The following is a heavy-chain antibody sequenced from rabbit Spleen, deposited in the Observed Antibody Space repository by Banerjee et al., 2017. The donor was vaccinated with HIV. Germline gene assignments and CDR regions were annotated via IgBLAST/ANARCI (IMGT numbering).Heavy chain of an antibody. J-gene: IGHJ6*01. CDR3: ARDPGSSFSTYGMDL. CDR1: GVSFSFNSY. D-gene: IGHD8-1*01. CDR2: IDTGSSGFT. V-gene: IGHV1S40*01. Sequence: QSLEESGGDLVKPGASLTLTCTASGVSFSFNSYMCWVRQAPGKGLEWIACIDTGSSGFTYFASWAKGRFTISKTSSTTVTLQMTSLTVADTATYFCARDPGSSFSTYGMDLWGQGTLVTVS.